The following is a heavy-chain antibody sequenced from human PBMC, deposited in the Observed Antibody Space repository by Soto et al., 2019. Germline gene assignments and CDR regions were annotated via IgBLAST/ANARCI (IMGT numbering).Heavy chain of an antibody. CDR1: DDNIKSDGYY. CDR3: ARLEGLATISRYFDF. V-gene: IGHV4-39*01. D-gene: IGHD3-9*01. Sequence: SETQSLTSTVSDDNIKSDGYYWGWIRQPPGKGLEWIGSIYYRGNAYYNPSLQTRVTISLDKSKSQFSLKLNSVTAADSAVYFCARLEGLATISRYFDFWGPGALVTVSS. J-gene: IGHJ4*02. CDR2: IYYRGNA.